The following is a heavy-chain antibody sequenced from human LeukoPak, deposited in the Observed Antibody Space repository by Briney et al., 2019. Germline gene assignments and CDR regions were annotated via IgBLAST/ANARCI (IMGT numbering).Heavy chain of an antibody. V-gene: IGHV4-30-2*01. CDR3: ARVRLFRSGYYFQY. CDR1: GGSISSGGYS. D-gene: IGHD3-3*01. CDR2: IYHSGST. J-gene: IGHJ4*02. Sequence: SETLSLTCAVSGGSISSGGYSWSWIRQPPGKGLEWIGYIYHSGSTYYNPSLKSRVTISVDRSKNQFSLKLSSVTAADTAVYYYARVRLFRSGYYFQYWGQGTLVTVSS.